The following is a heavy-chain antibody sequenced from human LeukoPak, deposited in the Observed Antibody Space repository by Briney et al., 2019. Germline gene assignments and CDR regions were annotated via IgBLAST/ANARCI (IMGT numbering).Heavy chain of an antibody. D-gene: IGHD3-3*01. CDR2: IYTSGNT. CDR3: ARRGTIFGPESL. J-gene: IGHJ2*01. CDR1: GGSISCYY. Sequence: PSETLSLTCSVAGGSISCYYWTWIRQPPGKGLEWIGYIYTSGNTDYNPSLKSRVSMSLDTSKSQLSLNLSSVTAADTAVYFCARRGTIFGPESLWGRGTLVTVSS. V-gene: IGHV4-4*09.